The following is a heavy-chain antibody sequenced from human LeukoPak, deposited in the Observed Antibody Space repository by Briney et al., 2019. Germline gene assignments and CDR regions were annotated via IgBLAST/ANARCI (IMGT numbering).Heavy chain of an antibody. Sequence: ASVKVSCKASGYTFTSYGISWVRQAPGQGLEWMGWISAYNGNTNYAQKLQGRVTMTTDTSTSTAYMELRSLRSDDTAVYYCARRYYDSSGYYYFDCWGQGTLVTVSS. CDR1: GYTFTSYG. J-gene: IGHJ4*02. V-gene: IGHV1-18*01. CDR3: ARRYYDSSGYYYFDC. CDR2: ISAYNGNT. D-gene: IGHD3-22*01.